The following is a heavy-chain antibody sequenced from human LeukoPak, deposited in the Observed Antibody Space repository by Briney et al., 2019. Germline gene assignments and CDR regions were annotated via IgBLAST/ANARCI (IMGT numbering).Heavy chain of an antibody. D-gene: IGHD3-9*01. V-gene: IGHV1-2*02. CDR2: INPHSGDT. CDR1: GYTFTDYY. CDR3: ARTTYDLLTGFFIDF. Sequence: GASVKVSCKGPGYTFTDYYIHWVRQAPGQGLEWMGRINPHSGDTESAQKFQGRVTLTRDTSINTAYMELRRLKSADTAVYYCARTTYDLLTGFFIDFWGQGTRVTVSS. J-gene: IGHJ4*02.